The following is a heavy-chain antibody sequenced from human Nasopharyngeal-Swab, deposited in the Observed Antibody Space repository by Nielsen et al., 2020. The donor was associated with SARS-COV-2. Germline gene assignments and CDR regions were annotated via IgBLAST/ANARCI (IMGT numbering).Heavy chain of an antibody. CDR2: ISSSSYT. CDR1: GFTFSDYY. V-gene: IGHV3-11*05. J-gene: IGHJ3*02. D-gene: IGHD3-22*01. CDR3: AREIDSRGGDAFDI. Sequence: GESLKISCAASGFTFSDYYMSWIRQAPGKGLEWVSYISSSSYTNYADSVKGRFTISRDNAKNSLYLQMNSLRAEDTAVYYCAREIDSRGGDAFDIWGQGTMVTVPS.